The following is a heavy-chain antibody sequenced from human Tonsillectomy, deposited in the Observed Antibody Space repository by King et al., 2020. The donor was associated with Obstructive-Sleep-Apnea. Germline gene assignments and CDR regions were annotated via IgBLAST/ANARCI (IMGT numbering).Heavy chain of an antibody. CDR1: GGSFSGYS. Sequence: VQLQQWGAGLLKPSETLSLTCAVYGGSFSGYSWSWIRQPPGKGLEWIGAINHSGSTNCHPSLKSRVTISVYASKNQFSLKLTSVTAADTAVYYCARGVRGDDWGSYWGQGTLVTVSS. CDR2: INHSGST. D-gene: IGHD2-21*02. V-gene: IGHV4-34*01. CDR3: ARGVRGDDWGSY. J-gene: IGHJ4*02.